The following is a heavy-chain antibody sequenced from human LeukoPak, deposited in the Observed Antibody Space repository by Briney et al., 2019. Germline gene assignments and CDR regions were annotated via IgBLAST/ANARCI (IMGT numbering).Heavy chain of an antibody. CDR1: GYTFTGYY. V-gene: IGHV1-2*02. CDR2: INPNSGGT. CDR3: AREGSIAALGYYYYMDV. J-gene: IGHJ6*03. D-gene: IGHD6-6*01. Sequence: ASVKVSCTASGYTFTGYYMHWVRQAPGQGLEWMGWINPNSGGTNYAQKFQGRVTMTRDTSISTAYMELSRLRSDDTAVYYCAREGSIAALGYYYYMDVWGKGTTVTVSS.